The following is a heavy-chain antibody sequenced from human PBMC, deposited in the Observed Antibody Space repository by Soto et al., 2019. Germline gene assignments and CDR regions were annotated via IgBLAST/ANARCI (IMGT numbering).Heavy chain of an antibody. D-gene: IGHD2-15*01. Sequence: QVQLVQSGAEVKKPGASVKVSCKASGYTFTSYAMHWVRQAPGQRLEWMGWINAGNGNTKYSQKFQGRVTITRDTSESTAYMELSSLRSEDTAVYYCARDGGYCSGGSCYRRGIVGWFDPWGQGTLVTVSS. CDR3: ARDGGYCSGGSCYRRGIVGWFDP. CDR2: INAGNGNT. CDR1: GYTFTSYA. J-gene: IGHJ5*02. V-gene: IGHV1-3*01.